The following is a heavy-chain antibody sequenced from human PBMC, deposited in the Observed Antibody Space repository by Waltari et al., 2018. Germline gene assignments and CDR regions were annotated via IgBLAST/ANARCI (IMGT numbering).Heavy chain of an antibody. CDR2: INHSGST. CDR1: GGSFSGYY. J-gene: IGHJ6*02. Sequence: QVQLQQWGAGLLKPSETLSLTCAVYGGSFSGYYWSWIRQPPGKGLEWIGEINHSGSTNYNPSLKSRVTISVDTSKNQFSLKLSSVTAADTAVYYCATRAEGGMDVWGQGTTVTVSS. CDR3: ATRAEGGMDV. V-gene: IGHV4-34*01.